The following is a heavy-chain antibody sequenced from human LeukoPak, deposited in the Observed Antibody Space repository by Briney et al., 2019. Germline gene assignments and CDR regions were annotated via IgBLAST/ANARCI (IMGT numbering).Heavy chain of an antibody. Sequence: GASVKVSCKASGYTFTGYYIHWVRQAPGQGLQWMGRISPNSGGTNYAQNFQGRVTMTRDTSISTAYMELSSLRSDDTAVYYCAREKESVAGRELDYWGQGTLVTVSS. CDR2: ISPNSGGT. CDR3: AREKESVAGRELDY. V-gene: IGHV1-2*06. CDR1: GYTFTGYY. J-gene: IGHJ4*02. D-gene: IGHD6-19*01.